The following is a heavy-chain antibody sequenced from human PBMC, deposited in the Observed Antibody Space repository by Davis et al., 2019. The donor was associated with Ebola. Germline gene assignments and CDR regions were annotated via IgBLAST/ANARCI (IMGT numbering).Heavy chain of an antibody. D-gene: IGHD1-26*01. CDR2: IYYSGST. CDR3: ARLIVGANFDY. J-gene: IGHJ4*02. Sequence: LRLSCTVSGGSISSGGYYWSWIRQHPGKGLEWIGYIYYSGSTYYNPSLRSRVTISVDTSRNQFSLKLSSATAADTAVYYCARLIVGANFDYWGQGTLVTVSS. V-gene: IGHV4-31*03. CDR1: GGSISSGGYY.